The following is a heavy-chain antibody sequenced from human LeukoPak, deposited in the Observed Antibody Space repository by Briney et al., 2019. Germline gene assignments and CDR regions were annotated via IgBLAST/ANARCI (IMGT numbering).Heavy chain of an antibody. CDR1: GFTFSSFA. J-gene: IGHJ5*02. D-gene: IGHD5-24*01. V-gene: IGHV3-23*01. CDR2: ISGFAGSI. CDR3: AKEGGLQSLPYTWFDP. Sequence: PGGSLRLSCAASGFTFSSFAMSWVRQAPEKGLEWVSSISGFAGSIYYADSVKGRFTISRDNSKNTLYLLMTSLRAEDTALYYCAKEGGLQSLPYTWFDPWGQGTLVTVST.